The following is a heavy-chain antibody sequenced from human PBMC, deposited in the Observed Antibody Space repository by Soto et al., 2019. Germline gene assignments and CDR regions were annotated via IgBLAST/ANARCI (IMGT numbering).Heavy chain of an antibody. D-gene: IGHD3-22*01. V-gene: IGHV1-46*01. CDR3: ARDQYYYDSSGDPTFWIQH. Sequence: GASVKVSCKASGYTFTSYYMHWVRQAPGQGLEWMGIINPSGGSTSYAQKFQGRVTMTRDTSTSTVYMELSSLRSEDTAVYYCARDQYYYDSSGDPTFWIQHWGQGTLVTVSS. CDR1: GYTFTSYY. CDR2: INPSGGST. J-gene: IGHJ1*01.